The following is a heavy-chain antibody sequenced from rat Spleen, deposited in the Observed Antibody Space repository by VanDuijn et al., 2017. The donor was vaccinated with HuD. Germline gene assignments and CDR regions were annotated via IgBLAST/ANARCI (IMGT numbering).Heavy chain of an antibody. CDR2: ISYDGSST. Sequence: EVQLVESDGGLVQPGRSLKLSCAASGFTFSDYYMAWVRQAPAKGLEWVATISYDGSSTYYRDSVKGRFTISRDNAKSTLYLQMDSLRAEDTATYYCARRADNNYWYFDFWGPGTMVTVSS. V-gene: IGHV5-29*01. D-gene: IGHD1-10*01. CDR1: GFTFSDYY. CDR3: ARRADNNYWYFDF. J-gene: IGHJ1*01.